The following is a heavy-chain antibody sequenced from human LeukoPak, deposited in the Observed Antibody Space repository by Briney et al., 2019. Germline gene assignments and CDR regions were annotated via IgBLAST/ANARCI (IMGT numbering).Heavy chain of an antibody. D-gene: IGHD3-22*01. CDR1: GYTFTGYH. CDR3: ARGPDSSGYYYGVY. Sequence: SVKVSCKAYGYTFTGYHIHWVRQAPGQGLEWMGGIIPIFGTANYAQKFQGRVTITADESTSTAYMELSSLRSEDTAVYYCARGPDSSGYYYGVYWGQGTLVTVSS. CDR2: IIPIFGTA. V-gene: IGHV1-69*13. J-gene: IGHJ4*02.